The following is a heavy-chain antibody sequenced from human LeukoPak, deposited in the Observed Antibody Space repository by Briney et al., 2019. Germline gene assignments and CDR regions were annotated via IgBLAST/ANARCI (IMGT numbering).Heavy chain of an antibody. V-gene: IGHV1-46*01. CDR2: INPSGGGP. Sequence: ASVKVSCKASGYSFTSYYMHWVRQAPGQGFEWMGIINPSGGGPTYAQKLQGRVTMTRDMSTNTIYMELNSLTSNDTAIYYCARGPRQLPEDWGQGTLVTV. CDR1: GYSFTSYY. J-gene: IGHJ4*02. D-gene: IGHD2-2*01. CDR3: ARGPRQLPED.